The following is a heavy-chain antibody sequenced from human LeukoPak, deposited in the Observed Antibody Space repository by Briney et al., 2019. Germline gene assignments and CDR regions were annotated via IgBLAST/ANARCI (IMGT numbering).Heavy chain of an antibody. CDR2: IYYSGST. CDR1: GGSISSYY. CDR3: ARDVYDYVWGSYRFWWFDP. V-gene: IGHV4-59*12. J-gene: IGHJ5*02. D-gene: IGHD3-16*02. Sequence: PSETLSLTCTVSGGSISSYYWSWIRQPPGKGLEWIGYIYYSGSTNYNPSLKSRVTISVDTSKNQFSLKLSSVTAADTAVYYCARDVYDYVWGSYRFWWFDPWGQGTLVTVSS.